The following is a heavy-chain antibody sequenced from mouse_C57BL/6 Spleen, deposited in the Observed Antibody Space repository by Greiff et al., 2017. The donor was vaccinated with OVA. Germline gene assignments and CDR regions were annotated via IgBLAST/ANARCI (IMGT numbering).Heavy chain of an antibody. CDR2: FSSGGSYT. Sequence: EVQLVESGGDLVKPGGSLKLSCAASGFTFSSYGMSWVRQTPDKRLEWVATFSSGGSYTYYPDSVKGRFTISRDNAKNTLYLQMSSLKAEDTAMYYCARHIHSSGYESYYCDDRGQGTTLTVSS. J-gene: IGHJ2*01. CDR3: ARHIHSSGYESYYCDD. D-gene: IGHD3-2*02. V-gene: IGHV5-6*01. CDR1: GFTFSSYG.